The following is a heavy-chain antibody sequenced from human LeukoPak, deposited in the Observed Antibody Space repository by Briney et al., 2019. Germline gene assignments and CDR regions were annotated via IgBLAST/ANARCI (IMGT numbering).Heavy chain of an antibody. V-gene: IGHV1-69*05. CDR2: IIPIFGTA. Sequence: ASVKVSCKASGGTFSSYAISWVRQAPGQGLEWMGRIIPIFGTANYAQKFQGRVTITTDESTSTAYMELSSLRSEDTAVYYCAIGYSSGWYSLHSFDYWGQGTLVTVSS. CDR3: AIGYSSGWYSLHSFDY. D-gene: IGHD6-19*01. CDR1: GGTFSSYA. J-gene: IGHJ4*02.